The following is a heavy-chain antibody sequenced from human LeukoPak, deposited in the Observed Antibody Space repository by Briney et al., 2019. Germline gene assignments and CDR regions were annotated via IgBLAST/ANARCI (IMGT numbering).Heavy chain of an antibody. V-gene: IGHV3-23*01. CDR3: AKDRPTVYSSSWLHFLDS. CDR1: GFTFSSYG. CDR2: ISGSGGST. D-gene: IGHD6-13*01. Sequence: GGSLRLSCAASGFTFSSYGMSWVRQAPGKGLEWVSAISGSGGSTYYADSVKGRFTISRDNSKNTLYLQMNSLRAEDTAVYYCAKDRPTVYSSSWLHFLDSWGQGTLVTVSS. J-gene: IGHJ4*02.